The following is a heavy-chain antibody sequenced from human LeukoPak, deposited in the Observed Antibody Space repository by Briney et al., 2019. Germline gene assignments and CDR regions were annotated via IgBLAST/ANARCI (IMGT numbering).Heavy chain of an antibody. V-gene: IGHV1-18*01. Sequence: GASVKVSCKASGYTFTSYGISWVRQAPGQGLEWMGWISAYNGNTNYAQKLQGRVTMTTDTSTSTAYMELRSLRSDDTAVYYCARAGYSSSWYKGGFDPWGQGTLVTVSS. D-gene: IGHD6-13*01. CDR2: ISAYNGNT. J-gene: IGHJ5*02. CDR1: GYTFTSYG. CDR3: ARAGYSSSWYKGGFDP.